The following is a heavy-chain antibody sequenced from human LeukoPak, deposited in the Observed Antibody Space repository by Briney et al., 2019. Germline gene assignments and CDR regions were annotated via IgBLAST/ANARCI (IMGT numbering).Heavy chain of an antibody. V-gene: IGHV1-18*04. J-gene: IGHJ4*02. CDR3: ARDHNWVVDY. CDR1: GYTFTSYY. CDR2: ISTYNGDT. D-gene: IGHD1-1*01. Sequence: ASVKVSCKASGYTFTSYYMHWVRQAPGQGLEWMGWISTYNGDTNYAQKLQGRVTMTTDTSTSTAYMELRSLRSDDTAVYYCARDHNWVVDYWGQGTLVTVSS.